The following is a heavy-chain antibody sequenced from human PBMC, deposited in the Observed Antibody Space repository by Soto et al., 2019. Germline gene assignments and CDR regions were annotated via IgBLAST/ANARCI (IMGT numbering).Heavy chain of an antibody. CDR3: ARIIFGVVDYYYYYMDV. CDR1: GYTFTGYY. J-gene: IGHJ6*03. D-gene: IGHD3-3*01. V-gene: IGHV1-2*04. CDR2: INPNSGGT. Sequence: GASVKVSCKASGYTFTGYYMHWVRQAPGQGLEWMGWINPNSGGTNYAQKFQGWVTMTRDTSISTAYMELSRLRSEDTAVYYCARIIFGVVDYYYYYMDVWGKGATVTVSS.